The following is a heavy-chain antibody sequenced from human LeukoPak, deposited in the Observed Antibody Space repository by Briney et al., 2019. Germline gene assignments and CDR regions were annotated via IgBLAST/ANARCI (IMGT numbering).Heavy chain of an antibody. CDR1: GFTVSSNY. CDR2: IRGSSDVI. Sequence: GGSLRLSCAASGFTVSSNYMSWVRQAPGKGLEWVSLIRGSSDVIEYADSVRGRFTISRDNSKNTVSLQLNNLRAEDTALYYCAKGQSASSTFDCWGQGTLVTVSS. J-gene: IGHJ4*02. V-gene: IGHV3-23*01. CDR3: AKGQSASSTFDC.